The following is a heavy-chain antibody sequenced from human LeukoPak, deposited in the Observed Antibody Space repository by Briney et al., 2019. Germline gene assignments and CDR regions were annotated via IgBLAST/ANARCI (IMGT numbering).Heavy chain of an antibody. V-gene: IGHV4-34*01. CDR1: GGSFSGDY. D-gene: IGHD3-22*01. CDR2: INHSGST. J-gene: IGHJ4*02. CDR3: ASGGYYYDRSGYPFEY. Sequence: PSETLSLTCAVYGGSFSGDYWSWNRQPPGKGLEWIGEINHSGSTNYNPSLKSRVTISVDTSKNQFSLKLTSVTAADTAVYYCASGGYYYDRSGYPFEYWGQGTLVTVSS.